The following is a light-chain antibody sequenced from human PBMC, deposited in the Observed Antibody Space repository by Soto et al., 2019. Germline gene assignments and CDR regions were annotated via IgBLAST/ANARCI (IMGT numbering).Light chain of an antibody. CDR3: QQYTNWPPYT. J-gene: IGKJ2*01. CDR1: QSVSSN. V-gene: IGKV3-15*01. CDR2: GAS. Sequence: EIVMTQSPATLSVSPGERATLSCRASQSVSSNLAWYQQTPGQAPRLLIYGASTRATGIPARFSGSGSVTEFTLTISSLQSEDFAVYYCQQYTNWPPYTFGQGTKLEIK.